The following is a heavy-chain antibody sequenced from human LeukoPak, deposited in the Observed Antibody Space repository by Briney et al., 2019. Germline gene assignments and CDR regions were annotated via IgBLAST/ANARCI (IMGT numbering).Heavy chain of an antibody. D-gene: IGHD6-19*01. CDR1: GYTFTGYY. V-gene: IGHV1-2*02. Sequence: SVKVSCKASGYTFTGYYMHWVRQAPGQGLEWMGWINPNSGGTNYAQKFQGRVTMTRDTSISTAYMELSRLRSDDTAVYYCARLTRSGAVAGTGPFLDYWGQGTLVTVSS. CDR2: INPNSGGT. CDR3: ARLTRSGAVAGTGPFLDY. J-gene: IGHJ4*02.